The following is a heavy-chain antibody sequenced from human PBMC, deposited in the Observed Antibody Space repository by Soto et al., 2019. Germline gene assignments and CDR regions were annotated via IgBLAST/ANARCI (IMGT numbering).Heavy chain of an antibody. V-gene: IGHV4-59*01. J-gene: IGHJ5*01. CDR1: GGSISSYY. CDR2: IFYSGST. D-gene: IGHD3-10*02. Sequence: QVQLQESGPGLVKPSETLSLTCTVSGGSISSYYWSWIRQPPGKGLEWIGFIFYSGSTSYNPSLGSRVTISIDTSEYQFSLKLNSVTAADTAVYYCASMIGDPVLSFDSWGQGTLVAVSS. CDR3: ASMIGDPVLSFDS.